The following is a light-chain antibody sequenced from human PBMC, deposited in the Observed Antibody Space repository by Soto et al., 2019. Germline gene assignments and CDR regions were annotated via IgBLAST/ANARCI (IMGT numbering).Light chain of an antibody. CDR2: DAS. CDR1: QSVSSY. Sequence: EIVLTQSPATLSLSPGERATLSCRASQSVSSYLAWYQQKPGQAPRLLIYDASNRATGIPARFSGSGSGTDFSLTISSLEPEDFAVYYSQQRSNWPRLTFGQGTRLEIK. V-gene: IGKV3-11*01. J-gene: IGKJ5*01. CDR3: QQRSNWPRLT.